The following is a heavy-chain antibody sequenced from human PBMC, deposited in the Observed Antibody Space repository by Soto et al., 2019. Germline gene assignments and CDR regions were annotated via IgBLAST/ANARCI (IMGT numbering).Heavy chain of an antibody. V-gene: IGHV3-23*01. Sequence: PGGSLSRSCAASGFTFSSYAMSWVRQGPGKGLEWVSAISGSGGSTYYADSVKGRFTISRDNSKNTLYLQMNSLRAEDTAVYYCAKRSGYSSGWRTGWVYDYWGQGTLVTVSS. CDR2: ISGSGGST. CDR3: AKRSGYSSGWRTGWVYDY. J-gene: IGHJ4*02. D-gene: IGHD6-19*01. CDR1: GFTFSSYA.